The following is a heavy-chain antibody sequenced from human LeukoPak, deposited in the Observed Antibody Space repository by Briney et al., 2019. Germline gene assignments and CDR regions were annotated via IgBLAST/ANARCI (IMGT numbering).Heavy chain of an antibody. CDR3: ARDGGEQLVGPFDY. J-gene: IGHJ4*02. Sequence: GRSLRLSCAASGFTFNIYAMHWVRQAPGKGLEWVAVKSYDGSNKYYADSVKGRFTISRDNSKNTLYLQMNSLRAEDTAVYYCARDGGEQLVGPFDYWGQGTLVTVSS. V-gene: IGHV3-30-3*01. CDR2: KSYDGSNK. D-gene: IGHD6-6*01. CDR1: GFTFNIYA.